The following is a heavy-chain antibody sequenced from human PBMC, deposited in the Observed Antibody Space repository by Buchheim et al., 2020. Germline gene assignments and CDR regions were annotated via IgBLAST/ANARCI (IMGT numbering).Heavy chain of an antibody. D-gene: IGHD3-9*01. V-gene: IGHV3-21*02. CDR3: ARAPLCDILTGEGACDI. J-gene: IGHJ3*02. CDR2: ISSTSKYI. Sequence: EVQLVESGGGLVKPGGSRRLSCAASGFTFSRYNINWVCQAPGTGLEWVSFISSTSKYIYYAESVKGRFTISRDNAKNSLFLQMNSLRADDTAVYYCARAPLCDILTGEGACDIGGQET. CDR1: GFTFSRYN.